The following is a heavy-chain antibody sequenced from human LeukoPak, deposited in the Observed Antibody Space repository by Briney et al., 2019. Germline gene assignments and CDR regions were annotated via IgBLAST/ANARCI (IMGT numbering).Heavy chain of an antibody. D-gene: IGHD3-22*01. CDR3: ARAPAYYYDSSGYPGFDAFDI. CDR2: ISYDGSNK. CDR1: GFTFSSYA. Sequence: PGRSLGLSCAASGFTFSSYAMHWVRQAPGKGLEWVAVISYDGSNKYYADSVKGRFTISRDNAKNSLYLQMNSLRAEDTAVYYCARAPAYYYDSSGYPGFDAFDIWGQGTMVTVSS. V-gene: IGHV3-30-3*01. J-gene: IGHJ3*02.